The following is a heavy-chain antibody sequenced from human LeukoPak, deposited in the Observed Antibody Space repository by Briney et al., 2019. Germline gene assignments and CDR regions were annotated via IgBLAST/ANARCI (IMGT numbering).Heavy chain of an antibody. CDR3: ARVGDYYGSGSYYKGLYYFDY. D-gene: IGHD3-10*01. CDR1: GGSFSGYY. Sequence: PSETLSLTCAVYGGSFSGYYWSWIRQPPGKGLEWIGEINHSGSTNYNPPLKSRVTISVDTSKNQFSLKLSSVTAADTAVYYCARVGDYYGSGSYYKGLYYFDYWGQGTLVTVSS. V-gene: IGHV4-34*01. J-gene: IGHJ4*02. CDR2: INHSGST.